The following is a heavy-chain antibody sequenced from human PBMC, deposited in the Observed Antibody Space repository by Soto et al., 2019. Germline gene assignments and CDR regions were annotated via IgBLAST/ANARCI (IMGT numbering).Heavy chain of an antibody. Sequence: SETLSLTCTVSGGSISSSSYYWGWIRQPPGKGLEWIGKINYSGSTYYNPSLKSRVTISVDTSKNQFSLKLSSVTAADTAVYYCARGDIVVVPAAINYYYYYYMDVWGKGTTVTVSS. CDR1: GGSISSSSYY. V-gene: IGHV4-39*07. J-gene: IGHJ6*03. CDR2: INYSGST. CDR3: ARGDIVVVPAAINYYYYYYMDV. D-gene: IGHD2-2*02.